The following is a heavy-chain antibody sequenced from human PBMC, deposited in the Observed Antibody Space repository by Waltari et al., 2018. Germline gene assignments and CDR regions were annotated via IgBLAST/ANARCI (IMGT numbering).Heavy chain of an antibody. J-gene: IGHJ4*02. CDR2: IYHSGST. Sequence: QVQLQESGPGLVKPSETLSLTCAVSGYSISSGYYWGWIRQPPGKGLEWIGSIYHSGSTYYNPSLKSRVTISVDTSKNQFSLKLSSVTAADTAVYYCASALYSSSWYPDYWGQGTLVTVSS. D-gene: IGHD6-13*01. CDR3: ASALYSSSWYPDY. CDR1: GYSISSGYY. V-gene: IGHV4-38-2*01.